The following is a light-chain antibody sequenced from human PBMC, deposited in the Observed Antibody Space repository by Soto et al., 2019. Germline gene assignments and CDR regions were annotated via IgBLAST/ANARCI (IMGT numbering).Light chain of an antibody. J-gene: IGLJ2*01. V-gene: IGLV1-40*01. CDR1: SSNIGAGYD. CDR2: GNS. CDR3: QSYDSSLSAHVV. Sequence: QLVLTQPPSVSGAPGQRVTISCTGSSSNIGAGYDVHWYQQLPGTAPKLLIYGNSNRPSGVPDRFSGSKSGTSASLAITGVPGEDEADYYCQSYDSSLSAHVVFGGGTKLTVL.